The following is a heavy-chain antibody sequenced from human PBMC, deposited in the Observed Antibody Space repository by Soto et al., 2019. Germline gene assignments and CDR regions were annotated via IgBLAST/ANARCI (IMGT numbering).Heavy chain of an antibody. CDR1: GGSFSDYY. J-gene: IGHJ4*02. Sequence: QVQLQQWGAGLFEPSETLSLPCAVYGGSFSDYYWSWIRQPPGKGLEWIGEINHSGSTIYNPSLKSRVTMSVDTSKIQFSLNLTSVTAADTAVYYCARGGCSGGSCYRPFFSDWGQGTLVTVSS. D-gene: IGHD2-15*01. CDR2: INHSGST. V-gene: IGHV4-34*02. CDR3: ARGGCSGGSCYRPFFSD.